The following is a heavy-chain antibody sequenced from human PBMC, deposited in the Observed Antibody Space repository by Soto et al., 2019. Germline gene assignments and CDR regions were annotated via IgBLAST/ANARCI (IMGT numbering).Heavy chain of an antibody. CDR2: IIPIFGTA. V-gene: IGHV1-69*13. CDR3: ATKTNIAEGNYYYYGMDV. D-gene: IGHD6-13*01. Sequence: SVKVACKASGGTFSSYAISWVRQAPGQGLEWMGGIIPIFGTANYAQKFQGRVTITADESTSTAYMELSSLRSEDTAVYYCATKTNIAEGNYYYYGMDVWGQGTTVPVSS. J-gene: IGHJ6*02. CDR1: GGTFSSYA.